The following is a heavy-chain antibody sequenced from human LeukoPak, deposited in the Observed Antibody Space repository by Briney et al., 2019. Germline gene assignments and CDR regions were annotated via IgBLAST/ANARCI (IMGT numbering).Heavy chain of an antibody. V-gene: IGHV4-39*01. CDR3: ARTPAFYGGTVVNYYFDY. CDR2: IYYSGST. J-gene: IGHJ4*02. Sequence: PSETLSLTCTVSGGSISSSSYYWGWIRQPPGKGLEWIGSIYYSGSTYYNPSLKSRVTISVDTSKNQFSLKLSSVTAADTAVYYCARTPAFYGGTVVNYYFDYWGRGTLVTVSS. CDR1: GGSISSSSYY. D-gene: IGHD4-23*01.